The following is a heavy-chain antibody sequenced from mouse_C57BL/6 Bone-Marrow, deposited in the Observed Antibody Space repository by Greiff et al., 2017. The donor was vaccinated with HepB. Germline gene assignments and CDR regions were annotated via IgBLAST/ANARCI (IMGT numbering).Heavy chain of an antibody. CDR2: ISYSGST. Sequence: EVHLVESGPGMVKPSQSLSLTCTVTGYSITSGYDWHWIRHFPGNKLEWMGYISYSGSTNYNPSLKSRISITHDTSKNHFFLKLNSVTTEDTATYYCARDDYYGSSAWFAYWGQGTLVTVSA. V-gene: IGHV3-1*01. CDR1: GYSITSGYD. J-gene: IGHJ3*01. D-gene: IGHD1-1*01. CDR3: ARDDYYGSSAWFAY.